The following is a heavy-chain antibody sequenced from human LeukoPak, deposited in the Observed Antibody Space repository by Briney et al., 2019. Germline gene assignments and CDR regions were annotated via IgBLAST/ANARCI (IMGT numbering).Heavy chain of an antibody. J-gene: IGHJ3*02. Sequence: SETLSLTCTVSGGSINSYYWSWIRQPPGKGLEWIGYIYYSGSTNYNPSLKSRVTISVDTSKNQFSLKLSSVTAADTAVYYCARVRGYYYDSSGYNAFDIWGQGTMVTVSS. D-gene: IGHD3-22*01. CDR1: GGSINSYY. CDR3: ARVRGYYYDSSGYNAFDI. V-gene: IGHV4-59*01. CDR2: IYYSGST.